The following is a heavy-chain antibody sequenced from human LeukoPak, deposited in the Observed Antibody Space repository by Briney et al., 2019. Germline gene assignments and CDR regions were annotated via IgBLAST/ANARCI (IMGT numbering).Heavy chain of an antibody. CDR1: GYTFTSYY. D-gene: IGHD2-15*01. CDR2: INPSGGST. V-gene: IGHV1-46*01. J-gene: IGHJ4*02. CDR3: ARTGMVAATFDY. Sequence: ASVKVSCKASGYTFTSYYVHWVRQAPGQGLEWMGIINPSGGSTTYARKFQGRLTMTRDTSTSTVYMELTSLRSEDTAVYYCARTGMVAATFDYWDQGTLVTVSS.